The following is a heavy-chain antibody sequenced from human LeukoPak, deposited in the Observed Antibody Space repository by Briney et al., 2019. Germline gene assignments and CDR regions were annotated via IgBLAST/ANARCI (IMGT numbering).Heavy chain of an antibody. CDR1: GFSISSGHY. CDR2: VYQSGTT. D-gene: IGHD5-18*01. J-gene: IGHJ4*02. CDR3: ARIFIRNGYSSYFDC. V-gene: IGHV4-38-2*02. Sequence: SETLSLTCTVSGFSISSGHYWSWVRQPPGAGLEWIGSVYQSGTTYYNPSLKSRVTTSVDMSKNQFSLRLRPVTAADTAVYYCARIFIRNGYSSYFDCWGQGTLLTVSS.